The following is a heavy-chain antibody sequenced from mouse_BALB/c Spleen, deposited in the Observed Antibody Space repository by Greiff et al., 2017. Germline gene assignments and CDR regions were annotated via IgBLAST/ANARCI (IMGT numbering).Heavy chain of an antibody. CDR3: TREGSMITTFAY. CDR2: ISSGGSYT. CDR1: GFTFSSYT. Sequence: EVKVVESGGGLVKPGGSLKLSCAASGFTFSSYTMSWVRQTPEKRLEWVATISSGGSYTYYPDSVKGRFTISRDNAKNTLYLQMSSLKSEDTAMYYCTREGSMITTFAYWGQGTLVTVSA. J-gene: IGHJ3*01. D-gene: IGHD2-4*01. V-gene: IGHV5-6-4*01.